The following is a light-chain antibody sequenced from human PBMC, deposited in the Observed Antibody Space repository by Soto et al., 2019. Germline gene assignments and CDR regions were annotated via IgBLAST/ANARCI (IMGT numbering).Light chain of an antibody. CDR1: QSISSL. Sequence: DIQMTQSPSTLSASVGYRVSITCRASQSISSLLAWYQQKPGTAPKLLIYAASTLESGVPSRFSGSRSGTEFTLTVSSLQPDDFATYYCQQYNDSFPYTFGQGTKVDIK. CDR2: AAS. V-gene: IGKV1-5*03. CDR3: QQYNDSFPYT. J-gene: IGKJ2*01.